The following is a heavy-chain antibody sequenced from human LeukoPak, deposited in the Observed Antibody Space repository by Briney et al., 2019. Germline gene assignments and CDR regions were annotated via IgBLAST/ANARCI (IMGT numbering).Heavy chain of an antibody. CDR1: GFTFSSYW. CDR3: ARTQCISTRCSHYFDY. D-gene: IGHD2-2*01. CDR2: VKQDGSEK. J-gene: IGHJ4*02. Sequence: PGGSLRLSCAASGFTFSSYWMSWVRQAPGKGLEWVANVKQDGSEKYYVDSVKGRLNISRDNSKNSLYLQMNSLRAEDTAVYYCARTQCISTRCSHYFDYWGQGTLVTVSS. V-gene: IGHV3-7*05.